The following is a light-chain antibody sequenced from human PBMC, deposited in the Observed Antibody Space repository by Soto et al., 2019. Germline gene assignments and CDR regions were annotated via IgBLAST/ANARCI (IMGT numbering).Light chain of an antibody. Sequence: DIQMTQSPSSLSASVGDRVTITCQASQDISNYLNWYQQKPGKAPKLLIYDASNLETGVPSRFSGSGSGTDFTFTINSLQPDDIATYYCQQYDNLPRWTFGGGTKVEIK. CDR3: QQYDNLPRWT. J-gene: IGKJ4*01. V-gene: IGKV1-33*01. CDR1: QDISNY. CDR2: DAS.